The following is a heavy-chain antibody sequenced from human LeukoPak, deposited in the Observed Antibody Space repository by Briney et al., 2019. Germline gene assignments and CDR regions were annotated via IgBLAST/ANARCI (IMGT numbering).Heavy chain of an antibody. CDR3: ARDQGSGSSWYSYYFDY. CDR1: GYTFTSYG. J-gene: IGHJ4*02. D-gene: IGHD6-13*01. Sequence: ASVKVSCKASGYTFTSYGISWVRQAPGQGLEWMGWISAYNGNTNYAQKLQGGVTMTTDTSTSTAYMELRSLRSDDTAVYYCARDQGSGSSWYSYYFDYWGQGTLVTVSS. CDR2: ISAYNGNT. V-gene: IGHV1-18*01.